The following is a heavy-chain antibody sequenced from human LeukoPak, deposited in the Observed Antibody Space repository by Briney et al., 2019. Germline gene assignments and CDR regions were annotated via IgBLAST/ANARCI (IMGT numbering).Heavy chain of an antibody. CDR3: ARVRNYDSSGYCPFDY. Sequence: PSETLSLTCTVSGGSISNCYWSWIRQPPGKGLEWMGNIYYSGSTNFNPSLNSRVTISVDTSKNQFSLKLSSVTAADTAVYFCARVRNYDSSGYCPFDYWGQGTLVTVSS. J-gene: IGHJ4*02. V-gene: IGHV4-59*01. CDR1: GGSISNCY. D-gene: IGHD3-22*01. CDR2: IYYSGST.